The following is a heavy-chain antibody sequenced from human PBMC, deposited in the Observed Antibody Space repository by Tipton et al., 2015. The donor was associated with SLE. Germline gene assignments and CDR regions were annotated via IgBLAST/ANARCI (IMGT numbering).Heavy chain of an antibody. CDR2: ITTRSYI. J-gene: IGHJ5*02. D-gene: IGHD6-19*01. Sequence: LSLTCVVSGDSVSSYQWWSWVRQSSDKGLEWVSSITTRSYIDYADSLKGRFTISRDNAKSSVFLQMDSLRVEDTGVYYCAKVGVTFSSGWYRVDLWGPGTPVTVSS. CDR1: GDSVSSYQW. CDR3: AKVGVTFSSGWYRVDL. V-gene: IGHV3-69-1*02.